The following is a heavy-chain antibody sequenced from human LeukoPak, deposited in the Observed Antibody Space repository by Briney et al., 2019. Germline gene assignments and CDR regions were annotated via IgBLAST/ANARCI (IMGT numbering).Heavy chain of an antibody. V-gene: IGHV3-23*01. CDR1: GFTFSNYA. CDR3: ARDSADDSSGYYPFDY. J-gene: IGHJ4*02. CDR2: ISGSGGST. D-gene: IGHD3-22*01. Sequence: GSLRLSCAASGFTFSNYALSWVRQAPGKGLEWVSDISGSGGSTYYADSVKGRFTISRDNAKNSLNLQMNSLRAEDTAIYYCARDSADDSSGYYPFDYWGQGTQVSVSS.